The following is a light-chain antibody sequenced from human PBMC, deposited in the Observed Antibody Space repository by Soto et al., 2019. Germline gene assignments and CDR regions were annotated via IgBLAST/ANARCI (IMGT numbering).Light chain of an antibody. J-gene: IGLJ3*02. CDR3: ETWDSDTHGM. Sequence: QSVLTQSSSASASLGSSVKLTCTLSSGHSSYIIAWHQQQPGKAPRYLMKLEGSGSYNKGSGVPDRFSGSSYGADRYLTISTLLSEDEDDYYCETWDSDTHGMFGGGTKLTVL. CDR1: SGHSSYI. CDR2: LEGSGSY. V-gene: IGLV4-60*03.